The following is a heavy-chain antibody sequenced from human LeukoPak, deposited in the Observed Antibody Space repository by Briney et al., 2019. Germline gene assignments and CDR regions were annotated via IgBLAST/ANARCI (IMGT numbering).Heavy chain of an antibody. D-gene: IGHD5-18*01. V-gene: IGHV1-2*02. CDR2: INPNSGGT. J-gene: IGHJ4*02. Sequence: ASVKVSCKASGYTFTGYYMHWVRQAPGQGLEWMGWINPNSGGTNYAQKFQGRVTMTRDTSISTAYMELSRLRSDDTAVYYCARDKGRDSYGLVLAYWGQGTLVTVSS. CDR1: GYTFTGYY. CDR3: ARDKGRDSYGLVLAY.